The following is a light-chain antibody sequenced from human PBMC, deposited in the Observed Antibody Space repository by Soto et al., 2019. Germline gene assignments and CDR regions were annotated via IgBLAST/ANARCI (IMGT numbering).Light chain of an antibody. CDR3: QQYGSSSWT. CDR2: GTY. V-gene: IGKV3-20*01. Sequence: EIVLTQSPGTLSLSPGERATLSCSASQSVSSSYLAWYQQKPGQAPRLLIHGTYSRATAIPDRFSGSGSGTDFTLTISRLEPEDFAVYYCQQYGSSSWTFGQGTKV. J-gene: IGKJ1*01. CDR1: QSVSSSY.